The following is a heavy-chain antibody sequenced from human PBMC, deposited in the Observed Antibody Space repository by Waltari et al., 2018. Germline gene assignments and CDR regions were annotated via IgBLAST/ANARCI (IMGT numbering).Heavy chain of an antibody. J-gene: IGHJ4*02. Sequence: QVQLQESGPGLVKPSETLSLTCAVSGYSISSGYYWGWIRQPPGKGLEWIGSIYHSGSTYYNPALKSRVTISVDTSKNQFSLKLRSVTAADTAVYYCARVEMATIKYWGQGTLVTVSS. V-gene: IGHV4-38-2*01. CDR1: GYSISSGYY. D-gene: IGHD5-12*01. CDR3: ARVEMATIKY. CDR2: IYHSGST.